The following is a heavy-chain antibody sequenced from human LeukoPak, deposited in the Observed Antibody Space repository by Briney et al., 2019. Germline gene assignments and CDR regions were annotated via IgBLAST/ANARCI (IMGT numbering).Heavy chain of an antibody. CDR2: ISSSGSTI. J-gene: IGHJ4*02. CDR1: GFTLSSYE. Sequence: GGSLRLSRAPSGFTLSSYEMNWVRQAPGQGLKWGSYISSSGSTIYYADSVKGRFTISRGNAKNSLYLQMNSLRAEDTAVYYCARGSSGWPPLFNYWGQGTLVTVSS. D-gene: IGHD6-19*01. CDR3: ARGSSGWPPLFNY. V-gene: IGHV3-48*03.